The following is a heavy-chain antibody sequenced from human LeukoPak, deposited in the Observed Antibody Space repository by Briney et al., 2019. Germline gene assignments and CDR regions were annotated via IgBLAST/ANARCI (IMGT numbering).Heavy chain of an antibody. CDR3: ARVSPKGPSYLKSIVVVPAAKVDAFDI. J-gene: IGHJ3*02. CDR2: IKQDGSEK. CDR1: GFTFSSYW. D-gene: IGHD2-2*01. Sequence: GGSLRLSCAASGFTFSSYWMSWVRQAPGKGLEWVANIKQDGSEKYYVDSVKARFTISRDNAKNSLYLQMNSLRAEDTAVYYCARVSPKGPSYLKSIVVVPAAKVDAFDIWGQGTLVTVSS. V-gene: IGHV3-7*01.